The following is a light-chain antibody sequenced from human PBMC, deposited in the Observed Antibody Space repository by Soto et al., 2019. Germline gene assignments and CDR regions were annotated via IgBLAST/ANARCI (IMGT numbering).Light chain of an antibody. Sequence: AIRMTQSPSSISASTGDRVTITCRASQGISSFLAWYQQKPGKAPKLLIYAAATLQRGATSRFSASGYGTDFTLTVSRLQSEDFATYFCQQYLSYPYTFGQGTKLEI. CDR2: AAA. V-gene: IGKV1-8*01. CDR1: QGISSF. CDR3: QQYLSYPYT. J-gene: IGKJ2*01.